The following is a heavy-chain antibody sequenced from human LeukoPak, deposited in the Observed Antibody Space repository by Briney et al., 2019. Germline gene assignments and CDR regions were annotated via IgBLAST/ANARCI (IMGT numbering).Heavy chain of an antibody. D-gene: IGHD2-15*01. V-gene: IGHV3-30*03. Sequence: GGSLRLSCAASGFTFSNYGMHWVRQAPGRGLEWVAFISYDGSNKYYADSVKGRFTISRDNSKNTLYLQMNSLRAEDTAVYYCTQMVADWGQGTLVTVSS. CDR1: GFTFSNYG. J-gene: IGHJ4*02. CDR3: TQMVAD. CDR2: ISYDGSNK.